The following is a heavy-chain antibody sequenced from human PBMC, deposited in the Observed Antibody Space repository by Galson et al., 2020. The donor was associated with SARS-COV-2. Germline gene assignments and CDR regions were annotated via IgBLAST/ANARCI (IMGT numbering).Heavy chain of an antibody. CDR3: ARDRPAKIAAQWLVTEPNDYCDY. CDR1: GLTFSSYA. CDR2: ISYDGSNK. J-gene: IGHJ4*02. V-gene: IGHV3-30-3*01. D-gene: IGHD6-19*01. Sequence: TGGPLRLSCAPSGLTFSSYARHWVRQAPGKGLEWVAVISYDGSNKYYADSVKGRFTISRDNSKNTLYLQMNSQRAEDTAVYYCARDRPAKIAAQWLVTEPNDYCDYWGQGTLVTVSS.